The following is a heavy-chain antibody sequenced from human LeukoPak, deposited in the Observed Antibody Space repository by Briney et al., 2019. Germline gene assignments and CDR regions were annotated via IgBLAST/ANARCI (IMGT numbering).Heavy chain of an antibody. V-gene: IGHV4-59*01. D-gene: IGHD2-2*01. CDR3: ARAGQGYCTSAGCFLSLDY. J-gene: IGHJ4*02. CDR1: GGSISSYY. CDR2: IYYSGST. Sequence: SETLSLTCTVSGGSISSYYWSWIRQPPGKGLEWIGYIYYSGSTNCNPSLKSRVTISVDTSKNQFSLKLSSVTAADTAVHYCARAGQGYCTSAGCFLSLDYWGQGTLVTVSS.